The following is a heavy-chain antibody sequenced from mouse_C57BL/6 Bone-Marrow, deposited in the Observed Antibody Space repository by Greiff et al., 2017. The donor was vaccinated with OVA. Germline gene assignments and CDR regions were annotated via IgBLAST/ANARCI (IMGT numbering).Heavy chain of an antibody. CDR1: GFNIKDYY. Sequence: VPLQQSGAELVRPGASVKLSCTASGFNIKDYYMHWVKQRPEQGLEWIGRIDPEDGDTEYAPKFQGKATMTADTSSNTAYLQLSSLTSEDTAVYYCTTPLHDYDVDYWGQGTTLTVSS. D-gene: IGHD2-4*01. J-gene: IGHJ2*01. CDR2: IDPEDGDT. CDR3: TTPLHDYDVDY. V-gene: IGHV14-1*01.